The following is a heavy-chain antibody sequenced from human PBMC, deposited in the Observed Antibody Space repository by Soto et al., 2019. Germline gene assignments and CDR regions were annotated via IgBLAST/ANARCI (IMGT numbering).Heavy chain of an antibody. CDR2: MNPNSGNT. CDR3: ARDASAMSPELDY. J-gene: IGHJ4*02. Sequence: QVQLVRSGAEVKKPGASVKVSCKASGYTFTSYDINWVRQATGQGLEWMGWMNPNSGNTGYAQKFQGRVAMTRKTPISTAYMELSSLRSEDKAVYYCARDASAMSPELDYWGQGTLVTVSS. CDR1: GYTFTSYD. D-gene: IGHD5-18*01. V-gene: IGHV1-8*01.